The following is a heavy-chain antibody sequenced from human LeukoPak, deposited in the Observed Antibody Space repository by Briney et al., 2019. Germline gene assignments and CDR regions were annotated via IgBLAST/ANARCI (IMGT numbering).Heavy chain of an antibody. J-gene: IGHJ4*02. D-gene: IGHD2-2*01. Sequence: GGSLRLSCAASGFTFSSYWMSWVRQAPGKGLEWVANIQQDGGEKYYVDSVKGRFTISRDNAKNSLYLQMNSLRAEDTAVYYCARDSSSHYYFDYWGQGTLVTVSS. CDR3: ARDSSSHYYFDY. CDR2: IQQDGGEK. V-gene: IGHV3-7*05. CDR1: GFTFSSYW.